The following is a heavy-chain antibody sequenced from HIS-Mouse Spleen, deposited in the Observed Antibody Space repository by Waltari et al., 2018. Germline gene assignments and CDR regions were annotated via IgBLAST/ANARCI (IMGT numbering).Heavy chain of an antibody. CDR2: IYYSGST. Sequence: QLQLQESGQGLVKPSETLSLTCTVSGGSISSRSYYWCWIRQPPGKGLEWIGSIYYSGSTYYNPSLKSRVTISVDKSKNQFSLKLSSVTAADTAVYYCAREIPYSSSWYDWYFDLWGRGTLVTVSS. J-gene: IGHJ2*01. V-gene: IGHV4-39*07. CDR3: AREIPYSSSWYDWYFDL. CDR1: GGSISSRSYY. D-gene: IGHD6-13*01.